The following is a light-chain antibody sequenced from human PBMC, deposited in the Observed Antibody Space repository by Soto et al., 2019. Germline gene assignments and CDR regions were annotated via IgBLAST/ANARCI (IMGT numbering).Light chain of an antibody. CDR2: DVS. V-gene: IGLV2-11*01. CDR3: CSYAGGYTYV. CDR1: TSDVGGYNY. Sequence: QSVLTQPRSVSGSPGQSVTISCAGTTSDVGGYNYVSWYQQHPGKAPKVMIYDVSKRPSGVPDRFSGSKSGNTASLTISGLQAEDEADYYCCSYAGGYTYVFVTGTKVTVL. J-gene: IGLJ1*01.